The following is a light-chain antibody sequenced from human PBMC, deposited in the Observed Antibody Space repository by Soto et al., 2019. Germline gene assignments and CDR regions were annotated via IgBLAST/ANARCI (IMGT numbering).Light chain of an antibody. CDR3: QQYNSYSWT. V-gene: IGKV1-5*01. CDR1: QSIGGF. J-gene: IGKJ1*01. CDR2: AAS. Sequence: DIQMTQSPSSLSVSVGDRVTITCRASQSIGGFLNWYQQKLGKAPKLLIYAASSLQSGVPSRFSGSGSGTEFTLTISSLQPDDFATYYCQQYNSYSWTFGQGTKVDIK.